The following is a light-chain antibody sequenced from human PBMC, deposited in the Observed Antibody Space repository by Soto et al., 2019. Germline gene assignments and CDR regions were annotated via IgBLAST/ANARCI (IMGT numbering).Light chain of an antibody. CDR3: GTWDSSLSSGGV. J-gene: IGLJ3*02. V-gene: IGLV1-51*01. CDR2: DND. CDR1: NSNIGNNH. Sequence: QAVVTQPPSVSAAPGQRVTISCSGANSNIGNNHVSWYQQLPGAAPKLLIYDNDYRPSGISDRFSGSKSGTSATLAITGLQTGDEAVYYCGTWDSSLSSGGVFGGGTQLPVL.